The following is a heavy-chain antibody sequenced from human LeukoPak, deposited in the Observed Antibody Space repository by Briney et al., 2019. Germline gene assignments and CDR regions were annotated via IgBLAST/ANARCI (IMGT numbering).Heavy chain of an antibody. V-gene: IGHV4-39*07. CDR2: INHSGST. D-gene: IGHD4-17*01. CDR3: ATSGPVTRIDY. Sequence: SETLSLTCTVSGGSISSSSYSWSWIRQPPGKGLEWIGEINHSGSTNYNPSLKSRVTISVDTSKNQFSLKLSSVTAADTAVYYCATSGPVTRIDYWGQGTLVTVSS. CDR1: GGSISSSSYS. J-gene: IGHJ4*02.